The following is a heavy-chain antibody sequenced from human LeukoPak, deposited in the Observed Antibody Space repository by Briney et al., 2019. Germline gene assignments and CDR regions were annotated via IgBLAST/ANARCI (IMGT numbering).Heavy chain of an antibody. CDR2: ISGSGGST. V-gene: IGHV3-23*01. CDR3: AKDHRITIFGVVTYYFDY. J-gene: IGHJ4*02. Sequence: GGSLRLSCAASGFTFSSYAMHWVRQAPGKGLEWVSAISGSGGSTYYADSVKGRFTISRDNSKNTLYLQMNSLRAEDTAVYYCAKDHRITIFGVVTYYFDYWGQGTLVTVSS. D-gene: IGHD3-3*01. CDR1: GFTFSSYA.